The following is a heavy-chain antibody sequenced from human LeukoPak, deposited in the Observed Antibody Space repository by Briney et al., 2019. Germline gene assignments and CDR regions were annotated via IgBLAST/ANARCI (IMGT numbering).Heavy chain of an antibody. J-gene: IGHJ5*02. CDR3: ARASHAAARFNWFDP. CDR2: INPNSGGT. V-gene: IGHV1-2*02. Sequence: GASVKVSCKASGYTFTGYYMHWVRQAPGQGLEWMGWINPNSGGTNYAQKFQGRVTMTRDTPISTAYMELSRLRSDDTAAYYCARASHAAARFNWFDPWGQGTLVTVSS. CDR1: GYTFTGYY. D-gene: IGHD2-2*01.